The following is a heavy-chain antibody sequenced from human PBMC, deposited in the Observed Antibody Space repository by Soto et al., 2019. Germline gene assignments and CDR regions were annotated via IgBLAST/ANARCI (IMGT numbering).Heavy chain of an antibody. V-gene: IGHV2-5*02. Sequence: QITLKESGPTLVKPTQTLTLTCTFSGFSLSTSGVGVGWIRQPPGKALEWLALIYWDDDKRYSPSLKSRLTITKDTSKNPVVLTITNMDPVDTATYYCAHSWVGSSWYGDWFDPWGQGTLVTVSS. CDR3: AHSWVGSSWYGDWFDP. D-gene: IGHD6-13*01. CDR2: IYWDDDK. CDR1: GFSLSTSGVG. J-gene: IGHJ5*02.